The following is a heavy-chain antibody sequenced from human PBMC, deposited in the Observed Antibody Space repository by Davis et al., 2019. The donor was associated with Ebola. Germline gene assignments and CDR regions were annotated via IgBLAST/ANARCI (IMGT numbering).Heavy chain of an antibody. Sequence: PGGSLRLSCAASGFTFSSYAMHWVRQAPGKGLEWVAGLWYDGSNTYYTDSVKGRFSISRDNSKNTLYLQMNSLRAEDTAVYYCASMLWGGGFDIWGQGTTVTVSS. D-gene: IGHD3-16*01. J-gene: IGHJ3*02. CDR1: GFTFSSYA. CDR3: ASMLWGGGFDI. V-gene: IGHV3-33*03. CDR2: LWYDGSNT.